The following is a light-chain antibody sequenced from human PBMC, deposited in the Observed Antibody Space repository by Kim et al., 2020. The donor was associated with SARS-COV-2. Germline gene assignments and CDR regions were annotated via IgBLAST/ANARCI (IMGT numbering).Light chain of an antibody. Sequence: DIQMTQSPSSLSASVGDRVTITCRASQSIDHCLEWYQQKPGKAPKLLIYRASRLQTGVPSSFSASGTGTDFTLTISSLQHNDFATYYYQNYITYRTFGQGTKVDIK. CDR2: RAS. J-gene: IGKJ1*01. V-gene: IGKV1-5*03. CDR1: QSIDHC. CDR3: QNYITYRT.